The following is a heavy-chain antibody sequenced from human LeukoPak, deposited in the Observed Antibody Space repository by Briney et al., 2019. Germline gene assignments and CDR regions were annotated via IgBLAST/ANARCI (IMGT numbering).Heavy chain of an antibody. V-gene: IGHV4-59*08. CDR2: IYYNGNT. D-gene: IGHD6-13*01. Sequence: SETLSLTCTVSGGSISSYYWSWIRQPPGKGLEWIGYIYYNGNTDYNPSLKSRVTISVDTSKNQFSLKLSSVTAADTAVYYCARRYVGSISLDYWGQGTLVTVSS. CDR1: GGSISSYY. CDR3: ARRYVGSISLDY. J-gene: IGHJ4*02.